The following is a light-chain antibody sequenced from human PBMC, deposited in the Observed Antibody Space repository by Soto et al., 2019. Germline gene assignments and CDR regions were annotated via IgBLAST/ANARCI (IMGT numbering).Light chain of an antibody. CDR3: QART. Sequence: EIVLTQSPGTLSLSPGERATLSCRASQSVSSSYLAWYQQKPGQAPRLLIYGASSRATGIPDRFSGSGSGTDFTLTISRLEPEDFAVYYCQARTFGGGTKLEIK. CDR2: GAS. V-gene: IGKV3-20*01. J-gene: IGKJ4*01. CDR1: QSVSSSY.